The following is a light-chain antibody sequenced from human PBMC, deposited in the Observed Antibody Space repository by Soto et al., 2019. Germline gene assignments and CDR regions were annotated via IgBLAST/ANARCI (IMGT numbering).Light chain of an antibody. J-gene: IGLJ3*02. CDR2: EVT. CDR1: SSDVGGYEY. V-gene: IGLV2-14*01. Sequence: QSALTQPASVSGSPGQSITISCTGTSSDVGGYEYVSWYQQHPDKAPKLMIYEVTNRPSGVSNRFSGSKSGNTASLIISGLKAEDEADYYCSSYTSSATWVFGGGTKLTVL. CDR3: SSYTSSATWV.